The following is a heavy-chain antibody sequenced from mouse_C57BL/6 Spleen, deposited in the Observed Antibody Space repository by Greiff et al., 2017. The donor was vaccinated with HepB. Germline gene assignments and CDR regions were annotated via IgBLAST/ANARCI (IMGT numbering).Heavy chain of an antibody. CDR1: GYSFTDYN. J-gene: IGHJ3*01. Sequence: VQLKESGPELVKPGASVKISCKASGYSFTDYNMNWVKQSNGKSLEWIGVINPNYGTTSYNQKFKGKATLTVDQSSSTAYMQLNSLTSEDSAVYYCARLSTVVARDFAYWGQGTLVTVSA. D-gene: IGHD1-1*01. CDR2: INPNYGTT. V-gene: IGHV1-39*01. CDR3: ARLSTVVARDFAY.